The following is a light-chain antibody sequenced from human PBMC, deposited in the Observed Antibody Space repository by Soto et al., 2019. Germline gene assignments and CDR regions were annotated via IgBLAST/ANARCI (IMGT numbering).Light chain of an antibody. J-gene: IGLJ2*01. Sequence: QSVLTQPPSASGTPGQRVTISCSGSSSNIGSYIVYWYQKLPGTAPKLLVYSSNQRPSGVPDRFSDSKSGTSASLAISGLRSEDEADYFCAAWDDSLRAVLFGGGTKLTVL. CDR2: SSN. V-gene: IGLV1-47*01. CDR1: SSNIGSYI. CDR3: AAWDDSLRAVL.